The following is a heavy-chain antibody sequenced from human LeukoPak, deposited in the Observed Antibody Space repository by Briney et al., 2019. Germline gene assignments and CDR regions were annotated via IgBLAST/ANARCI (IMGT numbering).Heavy chain of an antibody. Sequence: PGGSLRLSCAASGFTFSSYAMSWVRQAQGKGLEWVSAISGSGGSTYYADSVKGRFTISRDNSKNTLYLQMNSLRAEDTAVYYCAKVVFVVPAAIRGYFDYWGQGTLVTVSS. J-gene: IGHJ4*02. CDR3: AKVVFVVPAAIRGYFDY. CDR2: ISGSGGST. CDR1: GFTFSSYA. V-gene: IGHV3-23*01. D-gene: IGHD2-2*01.